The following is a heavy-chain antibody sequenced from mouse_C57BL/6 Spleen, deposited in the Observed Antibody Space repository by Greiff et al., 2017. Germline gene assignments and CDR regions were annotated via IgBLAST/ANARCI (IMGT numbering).Heavy chain of an antibody. CDR1: GFTFSDYY. Sequence: DVMLVESGGGLVQPGGSLKLSCAASGFTFSDYYMYWVRQTPEKRLEWVAYISNGGGSTYYPDTVKGRFTISRDNAKNTLYLQMSRLKSEDTAMYYCARPAYYSNYWFAYWGQGTLVTVSA. CDR2: ISNGGGST. CDR3: ARPAYYSNYWFAY. D-gene: IGHD2-5*01. J-gene: IGHJ3*01. V-gene: IGHV5-12*01.